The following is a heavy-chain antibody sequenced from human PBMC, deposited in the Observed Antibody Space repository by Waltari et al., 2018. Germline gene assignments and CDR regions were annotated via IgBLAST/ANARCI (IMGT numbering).Heavy chain of an antibody. CDR3: ARMYDNGXXGGWLDP. Sequence: QVQLVQSGAEAKXPGASVRFSCXASGYPFSDNXIHWGRQAPGQGLECMEWINPKRGVTNXAQTFQGRVTLTXDTXINTVXMXMTRLKSXXXAVYXCARMYDNGXXGGWLDPXGRGTLLTVXS. D-gene: IGHD2-8*01. CDR1: GYPFSDNX. V-gene: IGHV1-2*02. CDR2: INPKRGVT. J-gene: IGHJ5*02.